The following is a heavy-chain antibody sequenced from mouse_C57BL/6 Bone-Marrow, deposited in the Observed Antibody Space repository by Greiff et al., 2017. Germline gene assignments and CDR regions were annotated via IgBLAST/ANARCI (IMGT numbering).Heavy chain of an antibody. D-gene: IGHD3-3*01. CDR3: TGGTLARLDY. V-gene: IGHV1-81*01. CDR1: GYTFTSYG. J-gene: IGHJ3*01. CDR2: IYPRSGNT. Sequence: QVQLQQSGAELARPGASVKLSCKASGYTFTSYGISWVKQRTGQGLEWIGEIYPRSGNTYYNEKFKGKATLTADKSSSTAYMALRSLTSDDSADYFCTGGTLARLDYWGQGTLVTVSA.